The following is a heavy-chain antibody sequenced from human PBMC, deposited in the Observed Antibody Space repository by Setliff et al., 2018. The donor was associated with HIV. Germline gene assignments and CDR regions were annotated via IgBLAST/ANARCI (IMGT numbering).Heavy chain of an antibody. CDR1: GFMLSNYW. V-gene: IGHV3-23*01. Sequence: PGGSLRLSCTASGFMLSNYWISWVRQAPGKGLEWVSVITPSSTETYYADSVKGRFTISRDDSKNTLSLQMSSLRAEDTALYYCARQPLHCSSINCYGAVYDNWGQGTLVTVSS. CDR3: ARQPLHCSSINCYGAVYDN. J-gene: IGHJ4*02. D-gene: IGHD2-2*01. CDR2: ITPSSTET.